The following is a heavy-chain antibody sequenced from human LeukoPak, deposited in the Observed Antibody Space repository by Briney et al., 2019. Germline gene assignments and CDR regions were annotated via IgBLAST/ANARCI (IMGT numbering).Heavy chain of an antibody. CDR2: ISVYSGNT. Sequence: ASVKVSCKASGYTFSSYGISWVRQAPGQGLEWMGWISVYSGNTNYAQKLQGRVTMTTDTSTSTAYMEVRSLRSDDTAVYYCARSPVVGAHSPHFDYWGQGTLVTVSS. CDR1: GYTFSSYG. V-gene: IGHV1-18*01. D-gene: IGHD1-26*01. J-gene: IGHJ4*02. CDR3: ARSPVVGAHSPHFDY.